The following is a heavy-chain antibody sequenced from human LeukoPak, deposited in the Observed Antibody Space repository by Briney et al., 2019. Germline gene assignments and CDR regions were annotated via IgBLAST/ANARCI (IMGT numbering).Heavy chain of an antibody. CDR3: AKDHSGDGYSGDFDY. J-gene: IGHJ4*02. D-gene: IGHD5-24*01. CDR2: ISYDGSNK. V-gene: IGHV3-30*18. CDR1: GFTFSSYG. Sequence: GRSLRLSCAASGFTFSSYGMHWVRQAPGKGLEWVAVISYDGSNKYYADSVKGRFTISRDNSKNTLYLQMNSLRAEDTAVYYCAKDHSGDGYSGDFDYWGQGTLVTVSS.